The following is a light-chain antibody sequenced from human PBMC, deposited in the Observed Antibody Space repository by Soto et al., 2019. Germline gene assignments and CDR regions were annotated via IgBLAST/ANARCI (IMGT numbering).Light chain of an antibody. Sequence: QTVVTQEPSLTVSPGGTVTLTCASSTGAVTSGYYPNWFQQRPGQPPMALIYSTTYKHPWTPARFSGSLVGGKAALTLSGAQPEDEAEYYCLLFYGDGVVFGGGTKLTVL. CDR1: TGAVTSGYY. J-gene: IGLJ2*01. CDR2: STT. V-gene: IGLV7-43*01. CDR3: LLFYGDGVV.